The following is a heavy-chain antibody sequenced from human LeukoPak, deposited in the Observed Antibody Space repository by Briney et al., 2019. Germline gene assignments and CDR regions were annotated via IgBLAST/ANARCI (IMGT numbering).Heavy chain of an antibody. J-gene: IGHJ6*02. V-gene: IGHV1-18*01. CDR3: ARDRVHDSSGYYSYGMDV. CDR1: GYTFTSYG. D-gene: IGHD3-22*01. CDR2: ISAYNGNT. Sequence: ASVKVSCKASGYTFTSYGISWVRRAPGQGLEWMGWISAYNGNTNYAQKLQGRVTMTTDTSTSTAYMELRSLRSDDTAVYYCARDRVHDSSGYYSYGMDVWGQGTTVTVSS.